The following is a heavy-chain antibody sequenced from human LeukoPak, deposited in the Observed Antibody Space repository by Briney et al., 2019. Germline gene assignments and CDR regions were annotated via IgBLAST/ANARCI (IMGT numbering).Heavy chain of an antibody. CDR3: AKILASGSGSY. J-gene: IGHJ4*02. V-gene: IGHV3-23*01. Sequence: GGSLRLSCAASGFTFSSYGMSWVRQAPGKGLDWVSTIRAGGGDTFFSDSVKGRFSISRDNSKNTLILQMDSLRADDTAIYYCAKILASGSGSYWGQGTLVLVSS. D-gene: IGHD3-10*01. CDR2: IRAGGGDT. CDR1: GFTFSSYG.